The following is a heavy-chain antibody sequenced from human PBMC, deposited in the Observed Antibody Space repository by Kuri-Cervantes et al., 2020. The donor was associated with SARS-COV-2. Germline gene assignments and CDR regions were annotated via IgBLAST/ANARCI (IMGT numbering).Heavy chain of an antibody. CDR1: GGSISSYY. J-gene: IGHJ3*02. CDR3: ARDTGYCGGDCSAFDT. D-gene: IGHD2-21*02. Sequence: ESLKISCAVSGGSISSYYWSWIRQPPGKGLEWIGEIYHSGSTNYNPSLKSRVTISVDKSKNQFSLKLSSVTAADTAVYYCARDTGYCGGDCSAFDTWGQGTMVTVSS. CDR2: IYHSGST. V-gene: IGHV4-59*12.